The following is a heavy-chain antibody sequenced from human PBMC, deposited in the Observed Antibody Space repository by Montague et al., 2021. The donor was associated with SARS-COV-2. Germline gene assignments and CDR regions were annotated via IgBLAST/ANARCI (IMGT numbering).Heavy chain of an antibody. CDR3: VGDHTYGGLRGVYDI. CDR1: GFSIAGYY. J-gene: IGHJ3*02. CDR2: IYDGGAV. V-gene: IGHV4-59*01. D-gene: IGHD4-23*01. Sequence: SETLSLTCTASGFSIAGYYWSCLRRSPGEGLVWIAYIYDGGAVNYNPSFVHRLTTSTVTSNNQLSFKVNTVTAADTAVYYFVGDHTYGGLRGVYDIWGQGTVVTVSS.